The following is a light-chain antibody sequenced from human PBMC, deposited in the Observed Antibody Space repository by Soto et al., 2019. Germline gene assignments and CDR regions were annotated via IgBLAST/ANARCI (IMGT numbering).Light chain of an antibody. CDR2: GAS. CDR1: QYIGTY. V-gene: IGKV1-33*01. J-gene: IGKJ4*01. Sequence: IRLTQSPTSLTASVGDRVTITCQASQYIGTYLNWYQQKPGEAPRLLISGASNLEPGVPSRFSGSGSETDFTLTISTLQSEDFALYYCQQYINWPTFGGGTKVEIK. CDR3: QQYINWPT.